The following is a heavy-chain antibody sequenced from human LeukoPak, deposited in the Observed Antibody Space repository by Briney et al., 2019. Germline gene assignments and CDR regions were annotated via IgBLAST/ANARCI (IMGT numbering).Heavy chain of an antibody. CDR1: GFTFSTYA. CDR3: ARGFDGYYGFDI. J-gene: IGHJ3*02. CDR2: INQDGSDK. D-gene: IGHD5-24*01. Sequence: GRSLRLSCAASGFTFSTYAMSWVRQAPGKCLEWVANINQDGSDKYYVDSVKGRFTISRDNGKKPLHLQMSSLRVEDTAVYHCARGFDGYYGFDIWGQGTMVTVSS. V-gene: IGHV3-7*05.